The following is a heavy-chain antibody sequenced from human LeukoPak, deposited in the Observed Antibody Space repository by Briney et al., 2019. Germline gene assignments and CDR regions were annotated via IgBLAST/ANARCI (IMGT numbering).Heavy chain of an antibody. V-gene: IGHV3-53*01. CDR2: IYSGGST. CDR1: GFTFSSYG. D-gene: IGHD3-22*01. Sequence: GASVKVSCKASGFTFSSYGMSWVRQAPGKGLEWVSVIYSGGSTYYADSVKGRFTISRDNSKNTLYLQMNSLRAEDTAVYYCARRPSRGYDSSGYFTPEDAFDIWGQGTMVTVSS. J-gene: IGHJ3*02. CDR3: ARRPSRGYDSSGYFTPEDAFDI.